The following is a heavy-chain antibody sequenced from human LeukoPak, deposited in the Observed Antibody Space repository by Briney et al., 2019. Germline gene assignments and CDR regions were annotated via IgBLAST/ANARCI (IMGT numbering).Heavy chain of an antibody. Sequence: PGGSLRLSCAASGFTFSDYYMSWVRQAPGKGLEWVSAISGSGGSTYYADSVKGRFTISRDNSKNTLYLQMNSLRAEDTAVYYCAILTNYDFWSGYHPLDYWGQGTLVTVSS. CDR1: GFTFSDYY. CDR2: ISGSGGST. J-gene: IGHJ4*02. CDR3: AILTNYDFWSGYHPLDY. V-gene: IGHV3-23*01. D-gene: IGHD3-3*01.